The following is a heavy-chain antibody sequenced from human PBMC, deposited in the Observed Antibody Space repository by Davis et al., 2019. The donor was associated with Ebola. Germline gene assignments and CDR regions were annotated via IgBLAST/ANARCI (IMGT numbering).Heavy chain of an antibody. CDR3: AREAVWRFDP. CDR1: GFSFSSHW. V-gene: IGHV3-7*03. J-gene: IGHJ5*02. Sequence: GESLTISCAASGFSFSSHWMSWVRQAPGKGLEWVANIRQDGSEKHYVDSVKGRFTSSRDNAKNSLYLQLNSLRAEDPAVYYCAREAVWRFDPWGQGTLVTVSS. D-gene: IGHD3-16*01. CDR2: IRQDGSEK.